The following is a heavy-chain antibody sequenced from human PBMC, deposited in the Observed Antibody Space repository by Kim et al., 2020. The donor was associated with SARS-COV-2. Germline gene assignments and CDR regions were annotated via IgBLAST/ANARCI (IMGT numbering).Heavy chain of an antibody. J-gene: IGHJ6*02. D-gene: IGHD2-2*01. CDR1: GFTFSSYA. CDR2: ISGSGGST. CDR3: AKDRAILVPPLLCDGMDV. V-gene: IGHV3-23*01. Sequence: GGSLRLSCAASGFTFSSYAMSWVRQAPGKGLEWVSAISGSGGSTYYADSVKGRFTISRDNSKNTLYLQMNSLRAEDTAVYYCAKDRAILVPPLLCDGMDVWGQGTTVTVSS.